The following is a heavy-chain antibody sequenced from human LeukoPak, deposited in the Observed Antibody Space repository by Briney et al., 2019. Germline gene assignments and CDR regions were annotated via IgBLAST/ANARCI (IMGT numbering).Heavy chain of an antibody. CDR3: ARITMVRGVITNWFDP. J-gene: IGHJ5*02. CDR1: GGSISSSNS. D-gene: IGHD3-10*01. V-gene: IGHV4-4*02. Sequence: SQTLSLTCAVSGGSISSSNSWSWVRQPPGKGLEWIGEIYHSGSTNYNPSLKSRVTISVDKSKNQFSLKLSSVTAADTAVYYCARITMVRGVITNWFDPWGQGTLVTVSS. CDR2: IYHSGST.